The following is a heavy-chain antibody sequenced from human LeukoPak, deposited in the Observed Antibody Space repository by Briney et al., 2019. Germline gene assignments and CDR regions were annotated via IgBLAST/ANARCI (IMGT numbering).Heavy chain of an antibody. CDR2: ISTSGST. J-gene: IGHJ4*02. D-gene: IGHD5/OR15-5a*01. V-gene: IGHV4-4*07. Sequence: SETLSLTCTVSGGSISNYYWNWIRQPPGKGLEWIGRISTSGSTNYNPSLKCRVTISVDKSRNQFSLNLSSVTAADTAVYYCARVALSGLYYFDNWGQGTLVTVSS. CDR3: ARVALSGLYYFDN. CDR1: GGSISNYY.